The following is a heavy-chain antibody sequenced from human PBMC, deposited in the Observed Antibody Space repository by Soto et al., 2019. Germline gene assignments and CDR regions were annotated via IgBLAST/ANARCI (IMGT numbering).Heavy chain of an antibody. J-gene: IGHJ6*02. Sequence: GGSLRLSCAASGFTFSSYAMSWVRQAPGRGLEWVSAISGSGGSTYYADSVKGRFTISRDNSKNTLYLQMNSLRAEDTAVYYCAKDAHVRIAAAGEDVWGQGTTVTVSS. V-gene: IGHV3-23*01. D-gene: IGHD6-13*01. CDR3: AKDAHVRIAAAGEDV. CDR1: GFTFSSYA. CDR2: ISGSGGST.